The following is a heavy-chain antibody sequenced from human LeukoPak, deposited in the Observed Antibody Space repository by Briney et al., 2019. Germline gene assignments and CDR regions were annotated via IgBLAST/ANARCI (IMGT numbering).Heavy chain of an antibody. D-gene: IGHD2-21*02. CDR2: ISGSGGST. J-gene: IGHJ4*02. Sequence: GGSLRLSCAASGFTFSSYAMSWVRQAPGKGLEWVSAISGSGGSTYYADSVKGRFTISRDNSKNTVYLQMNSLRVEDTAVYYCAQGGWGRTAIPARIDYWGQGTLVTVSS. CDR3: AQGGWGRTAIPARIDY. V-gene: IGHV3-23*01. CDR1: GFTFSSYA.